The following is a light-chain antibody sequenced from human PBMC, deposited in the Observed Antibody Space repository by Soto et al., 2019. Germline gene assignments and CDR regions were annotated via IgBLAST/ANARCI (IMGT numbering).Light chain of an antibody. CDR1: QSISSW. V-gene: IGKV1-5*01. J-gene: IGKJ5*01. CDR2: NAS. CDR3: QQYNSYSIT. Sequence: DLQMTQSPSTLSASVGDRVTITCRASQSISSWLAWYQQKPGKAPTLLIYNASSLESGVPSRFSGSGSGTEFTLTISSLQPDDFATYYCQQYNSYSITFGQGTRLEIK.